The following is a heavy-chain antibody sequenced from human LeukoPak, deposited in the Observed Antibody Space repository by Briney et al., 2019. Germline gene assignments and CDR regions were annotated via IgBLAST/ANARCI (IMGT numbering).Heavy chain of an antibody. CDR2: IYYSGNT. J-gene: IGHJ4*02. V-gene: IGHV4-31*03. CDR1: GGSIISGDYY. Sequence: PSQTLSLSCTVSGGSIISGDYYWSWIRQLPGKGLEWIGYIYYSGNTYYNPSLKSRVTISMATSKAQFSLKLSSMTDADTAIYYCARGTAMSTTNFDYWGQGTLVTVSS. D-gene: IGHD5-18*01. CDR3: ARGTAMSTTNFDY.